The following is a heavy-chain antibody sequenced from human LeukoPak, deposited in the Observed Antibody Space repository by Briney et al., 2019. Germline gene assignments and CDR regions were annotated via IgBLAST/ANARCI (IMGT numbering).Heavy chain of an antibody. CDR3: TRHSPDYGDYS. D-gene: IGHD4-17*01. V-gene: IGHV3-23*01. J-gene: IGHJ4*02. CDR1: GFTFANYD. CDR2: ISTSGGST. Sequence: GGTLRLSCDASGFTFANYDMSWVRQAPGKGLEWVSAISTSGGSTYYADSVKGRFTISRDNSKNTLYLQMNSLRVEDTAVYYCTRHSPDYGDYSWGQGTLVTVSS.